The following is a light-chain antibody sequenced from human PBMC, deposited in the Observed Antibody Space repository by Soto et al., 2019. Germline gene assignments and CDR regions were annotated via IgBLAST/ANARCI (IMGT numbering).Light chain of an antibody. CDR2: DVT. CDR1: SSDVDDFNY. CDR3: SSYSSSTTPVV. Sequence: QSALTQPASVSGSPGRSVTISCTGTSSDVDDFNYVSWYQHLPGRAPKLIIYDVTNRPSGISYRFSASKSGRTASLTISGLQAEDEADYYCSSYSSSTTPVVFGGGTKVTVL. V-gene: IGLV2-14*03. J-gene: IGLJ2*01.